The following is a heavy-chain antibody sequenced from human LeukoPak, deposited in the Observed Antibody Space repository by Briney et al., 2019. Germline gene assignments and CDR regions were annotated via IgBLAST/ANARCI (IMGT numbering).Heavy chain of an antibody. Sequence: GGSLRLSCAASGFTFSSYAMHWVRQAPGKGLEWVAVISYDGSNKYYADSVKGRFTISRDNSKNTLYLQMNSLRAEDTAVYYCAREGGVVVIPYYFDYWGQGTLVTVSS. CDR2: ISYDGSNK. CDR1: GFTFSSYA. CDR3: AREGGVVVIPYYFDY. V-gene: IGHV3-30-3*01. D-gene: IGHD3-22*01. J-gene: IGHJ4*02.